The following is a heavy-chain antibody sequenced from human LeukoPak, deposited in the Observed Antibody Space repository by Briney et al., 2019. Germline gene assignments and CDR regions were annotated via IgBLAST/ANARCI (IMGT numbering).Heavy chain of an antibody. V-gene: IGHV4-39*07. CDR3: ARVFDS. CDR2: VYYTGHT. Sequence: SETLSLTCSVSGASISSPVYYWGWIRQTPGKGLEWLGSVYYTGHTYHNPSLKSRVTMSVDTSKNQFSLKLTSVTAADTAVYYCARVFDSWGQGTLVTVSS. CDR1: GASISSPVYY. J-gene: IGHJ4*02.